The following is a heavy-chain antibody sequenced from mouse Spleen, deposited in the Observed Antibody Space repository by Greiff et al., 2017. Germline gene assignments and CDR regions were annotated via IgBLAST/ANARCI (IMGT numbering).Heavy chain of an antibody. Sequence: VLLVESGPGLVQPSPCLSITCTVSGFTLTSYGVHWVRQSPGKGLEWLGVICSGGSTDYNAAFISRQSISKDNSKSQVFFKMNSLQANDTAIYYCAREDYYGSSYAMDYWGQGTSVTVSS. CDR2: ICSGGST. V-gene: IGHV2-2*02. J-gene: IGHJ4*01. D-gene: IGHD1-1*01. CDR3: AREDYYGSSYAMDY. CDR1: GFTLTSYG.